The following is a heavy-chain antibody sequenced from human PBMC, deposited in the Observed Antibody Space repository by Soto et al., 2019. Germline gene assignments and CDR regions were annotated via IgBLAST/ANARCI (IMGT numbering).Heavy chain of an antibody. D-gene: IGHD2-15*01. CDR1: GGSISSYY. J-gene: IGHJ5*02. Sequence: PSEILSLTCTVSGGSISSYYWSWIRQAPGKGLEWIGHIYYSGSTKYNPSLKSRVTISVDTSKNQLSLKLSSVTAADTAVYYCARVRDCSGGTCYSWWFDPWGQGTLVTVSS. CDR3: ARVRDCSGGTCYSWWFDP. V-gene: IGHV4-59*01. CDR2: IYYSGST.